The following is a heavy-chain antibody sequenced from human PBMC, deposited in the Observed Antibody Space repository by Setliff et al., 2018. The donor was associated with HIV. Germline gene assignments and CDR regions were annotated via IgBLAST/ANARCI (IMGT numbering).Heavy chain of an antibody. CDR1: GDSVLRSRAA. CDR3: ARDCDPSRYYYLSLFDF. D-gene: IGHD3-22*01. V-gene: IGHV6-1*01. CDR2: IYYRSKWYS. J-gene: IGHJ4*02. Sequence: SQTLSLACAISGDSVLRSRAAWNWIRQSPSGGLEWLGRIYYRSKWYSEYAVSVKSRLTIKPDTLENRFSLQLSSVTPEDTAVYFCARDCDPSRYYYLSLFDFWGQGTPVTAPQ.